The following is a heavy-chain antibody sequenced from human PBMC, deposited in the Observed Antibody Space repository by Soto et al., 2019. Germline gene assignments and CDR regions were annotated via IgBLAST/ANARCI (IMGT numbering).Heavy chain of an antibody. CDR1: GFTVSSNY. CDR3: ARAFVVAATYYYGMDV. D-gene: IGHD2-15*01. V-gene: IGHV3-53*01. Sequence: VPLVESGGGLIQPGGSLRLSCAASGFTVSSNYMSWVRQAPGKGLEWVSVIYSGGSTYYADSVKGRFTISRDNSKNPLELQMDSLRAEDTAVYYCARAFVVAATYYYGMDVWGQGTTVTVSS. CDR2: IYSGGST. J-gene: IGHJ6*02.